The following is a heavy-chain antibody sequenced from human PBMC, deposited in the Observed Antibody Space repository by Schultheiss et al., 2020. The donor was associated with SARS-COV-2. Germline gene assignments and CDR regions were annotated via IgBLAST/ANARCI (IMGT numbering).Heavy chain of an antibody. D-gene: IGHD1-26*01. CDR1: GFTVSNNY. J-gene: IGHJ4*02. Sequence: GGSLRLSCAASGFTVSNNYMSWVRQAPGKGLEWVSVIFSGGDTDYAGSVKGRFTISRDNAKNTVDLQMNSLRPEDTAVYYCAKKALQMGGGSYFDNWGRGTLVTVSS. CDR3: AKKALQMGGGSYFDN. CDR2: IFSGGDT. V-gene: IGHV3-53*01.